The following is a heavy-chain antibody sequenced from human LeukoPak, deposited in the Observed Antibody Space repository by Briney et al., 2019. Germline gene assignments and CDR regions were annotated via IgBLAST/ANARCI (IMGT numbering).Heavy chain of an antibody. CDR3: ARETYDFWSGYYRHDAFDI. V-gene: IGHV3-74*01. J-gene: IGHJ3*02. Sequence: GGSLRLSCAASGFTFSSYWKHWVRQAPGKGLVWVSRINSDGSSTTYADSVKGRFTISRDNAKNTLYLQMNSLRAEDTAVYYCARETYDFWSGYYRHDAFDIWGQGTMVTVSS. D-gene: IGHD3-3*01. CDR1: GFTFSSYW. CDR2: INSDGSST.